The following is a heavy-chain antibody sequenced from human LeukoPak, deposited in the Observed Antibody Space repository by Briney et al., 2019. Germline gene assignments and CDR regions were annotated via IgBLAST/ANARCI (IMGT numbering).Heavy chain of an antibody. D-gene: IGHD1/OR15-1a*01. Sequence: GGSLRLSCAASGFTFSSYAMSWVRQAPGKGLEWVSAISGSGGSTYYADSVKGRFTISRDNSKNTQYLQMNSLRTEDTAVYYCGRIAINANNGMDVWGQGTTVTVSS. CDR3: GRIAINANNGMDV. V-gene: IGHV3-23*01. CDR1: GFTFSSYA. J-gene: IGHJ6*02. CDR2: ISGSGGST.